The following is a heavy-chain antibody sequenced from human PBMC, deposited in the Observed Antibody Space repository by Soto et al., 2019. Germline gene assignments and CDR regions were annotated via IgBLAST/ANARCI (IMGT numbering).Heavy chain of an antibody. J-gene: IGHJ4*02. V-gene: IGHV3-23*01. CDR2: ISGSGGST. CDR1: GFTFSSYA. CDR3: AKVNRVSSSSFDY. Sequence: GSLRLSCAASGFTFSSYAMSWVRQAPGKGLEWVSAISGSGGSTYYADSVKGRFTISRDNSKNTLYLQMNSLRAEDMAVYYCAKVNRVSSSSFDYWGQGTLVTVSS. D-gene: IGHD6-6*01.